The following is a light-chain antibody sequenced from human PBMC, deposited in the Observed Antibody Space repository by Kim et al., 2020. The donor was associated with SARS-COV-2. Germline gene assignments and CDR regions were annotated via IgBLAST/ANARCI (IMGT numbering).Light chain of an antibody. J-gene: IGKJ1*01. Sequence: EIVLTQSPGTLSLSPGERATLSCRASQSVSSSYLAWYQQKAGQAPRLLIYGASSRATGIPDRFSGSGSGADFTLTISRLEPEDFAVYYCQHYNSSPWTFGQGTKVDIK. CDR3: QHYNSSPWT. V-gene: IGKV3-20*01. CDR1: QSVSSSY. CDR2: GAS.